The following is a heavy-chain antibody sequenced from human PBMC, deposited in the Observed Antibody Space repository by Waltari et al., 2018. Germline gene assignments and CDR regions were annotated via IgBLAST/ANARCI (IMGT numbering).Heavy chain of an antibody. Sequence: QVQLQQWGAGLLKPSETLSLTCAVYGGSFSGYYWTWIRQPPGKGREWIAEINHAGITNYNPSLKSRVTMSVDTSKNQFSLKMTSVTAADTAMYYCARGLSTVARFDYWGQGTLVTVSS. CDR1: GGSFSGYY. CDR3: ARGLSTVARFDY. D-gene: IGHD4-17*01. J-gene: IGHJ4*02. CDR2: INHAGIT. V-gene: IGHV4-34*01.